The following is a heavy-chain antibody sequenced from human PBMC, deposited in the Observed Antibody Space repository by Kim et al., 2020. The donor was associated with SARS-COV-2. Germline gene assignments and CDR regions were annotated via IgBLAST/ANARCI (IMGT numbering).Heavy chain of an antibody. J-gene: IGHJ4*01. Sequence: PYYADSVKGRFTISRDNSKSILFLKMSSLRAEDTAIYYWAKGGTTFESWGQGTLVTVSS. CDR3: AKGGTTFES. CDR2: P. V-gene: IGHV3-23*01. D-gene: IGHD4-4*01.